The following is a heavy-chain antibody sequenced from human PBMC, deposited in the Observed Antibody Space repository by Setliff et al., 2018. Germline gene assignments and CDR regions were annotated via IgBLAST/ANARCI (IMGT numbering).Heavy chain of an antibody. Sequence: PSETLSLTCTVSGGSISSSSYYWGWIRQPPGKGLEWIGSIYYSGSTYYNPSLKSRVTISVDTSKNQFSLKLSPVTAAGTAVYYCARVKIAILPAAIDYWGQGTLVTVSS. D-gene: IGHD2-2*01. CDR3: ARVKIAILPAAIDY. V-gene: IGHV4-39*07. CDR1: GGSISSSSYY. J-gene: IGHJ4*02. CDR2: IYYSGST.